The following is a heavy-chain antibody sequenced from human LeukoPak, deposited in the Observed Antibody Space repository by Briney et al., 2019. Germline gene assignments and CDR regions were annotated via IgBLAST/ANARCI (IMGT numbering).Heavy chain of an antibody. D-gene: IGHD4-23*01. CDR3: ASSYGGNWPRQNYYGMDV. CDR2: IYTSGST. J-gene: IGHJ6*02. Sequence: SETLSLTCTVSGGSISSGSYYWSWIRQPAGKGLEWIGRIYTSGSTNYNPSLKSRVTISVDTSKNQFSLKLSSVTAADTAVYFCASSYGGNWPRQNYYGMDVWGQGTTVTVSS. V-gene: IGHV4-61*02. CDR1: GGSISSGSYY.